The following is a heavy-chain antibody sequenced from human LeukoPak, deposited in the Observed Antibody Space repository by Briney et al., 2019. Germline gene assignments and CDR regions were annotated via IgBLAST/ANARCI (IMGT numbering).Heavy chain of an antibody. D-gene: IGHD3-16*01. Sequence: SETLSLTCTVSGGSISSSSYYWGWIRQPPGKGLEWIGSIYYSGSTYYNPSLKSRVTISVDTSKNQFSLKLSSVTAADTAVYYCARLPGTNWMGEYYFDYWGQGTLVTVSS. CDR2: IYYSGST. CDR3: ARLPGTNWMGEYYFDY. CDR1: GGSISSSSYY. V-gene: IGHV4-39*01. J-gene: IGHJ4*02.